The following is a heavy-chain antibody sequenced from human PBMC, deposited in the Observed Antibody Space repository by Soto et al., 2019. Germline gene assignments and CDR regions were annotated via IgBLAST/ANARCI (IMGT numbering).Heavy chain of an antibody. V-gene: IGHV3-7*03. J-gene: IGHJ4*02. CDR2: IKQDGSEK. CDR3: ARDVGGIAVAGDFDY. CDR1: GFTFSSYG. Sequence: EVQLVESGGGLVQPGGSRSPSCAAPGFTFSSYGRGWVRQAPGKGREWVANIKQDGSEKYYVDSVKGRFTISRDNAKNSLYLQMNSLRAEDTAVYYCARDVGGIAVAGDFDYWGQGTLVTVSS. D-gene: IGHD6-19*01.